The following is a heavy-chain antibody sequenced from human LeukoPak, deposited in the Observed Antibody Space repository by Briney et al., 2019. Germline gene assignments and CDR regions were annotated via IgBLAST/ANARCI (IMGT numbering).Heavy chain of an antibody. CDR2: INSDGSST. V-gene: IGHV3-74*01. J-gene: IGHJ6*02. D-gene: IGHD3-10*01. CDR3: ARDYGRSRDYGMDV. Sequence: GGSLRLSCAASGFTFSSYSMNWVRQAPGKGLVWVSRINSDGSSTTYADSVKGRFTISRDNAKNTLYLQMNSLRAEDTAVYYCARDYGRSRDYGMDVWGQGTTVTVSS. CDR1: GFTFSSYS.